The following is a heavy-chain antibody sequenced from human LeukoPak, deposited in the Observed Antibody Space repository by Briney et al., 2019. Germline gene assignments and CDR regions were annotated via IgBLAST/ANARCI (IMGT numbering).Heavy chain of an antibody. CDR1: GGSISSSTYY. D-gene: IGHD2/OR15-2a*01. CDR3: ARHNSWDPNFDY. Sequence: SETLSLTCTGSGGSISSSTYYWGWIRQPPGKGLEWIGSFHYSGTTYYNPSLKSRLTISVDTSKNKFSLKLSSVTAADTAVYYCARHNSWDPNFDYWGQGTLVTASS. V-gene: IGHV4-39*01. J-gene: IGHJ4*02. CDR2: FHYSGTT.